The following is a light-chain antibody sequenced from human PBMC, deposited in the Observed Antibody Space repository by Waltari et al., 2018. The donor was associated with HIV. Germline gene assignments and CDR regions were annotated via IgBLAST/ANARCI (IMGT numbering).Light chain of an antibody. CDR1: TGGNYVF. J-gene: IGLJ1*01. CDR3: CSYAGRFTYV. CDR2: DVN. V-gene: IGLV2-11*01. Sequence: QSALTQPRSVSGSPGQSGTISCTGTTGGNYVFVSWYQQYPGQAPKVLIYDVNKRPSGVPDRFSGSKSFNTASLTISGLQPEDEADYFCCSYAGRFTYVFGTGTKVTVL.